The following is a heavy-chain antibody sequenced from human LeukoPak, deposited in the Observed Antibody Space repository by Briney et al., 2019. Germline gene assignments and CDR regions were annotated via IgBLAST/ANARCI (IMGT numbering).Heavy chain of an antibody. Sequence: GGSLRLSCAASGFTFSSYSMNWVRQAPGKGLEWVSSISSSSSYIYYADSVKSRFTISRDNAKNSLYLQMNSLRAEDTAVYYCARGAPGDCSGGSCYYYYGMDVWGKGTTVTVSS. CDR1: GFTFSSYS. CDR2: ISSSSSYI. D-gene: IGHD2-15*01. J-gene: IGHJ6*04. CDR3: ARGAPGDCSGGSCYYYYGMDV. V-gene: IGHV3-21*01.